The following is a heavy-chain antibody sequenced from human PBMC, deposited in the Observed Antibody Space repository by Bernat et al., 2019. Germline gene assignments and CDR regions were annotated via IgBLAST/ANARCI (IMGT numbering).Heavy chain of an antibody. V-gene: IGHV4-59*08. D-gene: IGHD3-3*01. CDR2: IYYSGSN. Sequence: QVQLQESGPGLVKPSETLSLTCTVSGGSISSYYWSWIRQPPVKGLEWIGYIYYSGSNNYNPSLKSRVTISVDTSKNQFSLKLSSVTAADAAVYYCARHRAIFGVVFNFDYWGQGTLVTVSS. CDR1: GGSISSYY. CDR3: ARHRAIFGVVFNFDY. J-gene: IGHJ4*02.